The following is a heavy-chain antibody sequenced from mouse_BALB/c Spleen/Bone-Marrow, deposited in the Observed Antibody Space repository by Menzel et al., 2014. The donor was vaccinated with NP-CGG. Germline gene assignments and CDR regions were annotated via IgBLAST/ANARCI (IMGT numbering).Heavy chain of an antibody. D-gene: IGHD2-1*01. CDR3: VKGVYGNPFAY. Sequence: LVKTGASVKISCKASGYSFTGYYMHWVKQSHGKSLEWIGYISCYNGATSYNQKFKGKATFTVDTSSSTAYMQFNSLISEDSAVYYCVKGVYGNPFAYWGQGPLVTVSA. J-gene: IGHJ3*01. CDR2: ISCYNGAT. V-gene: IGHV1S34*01. CDR1: GYSFTGYY.